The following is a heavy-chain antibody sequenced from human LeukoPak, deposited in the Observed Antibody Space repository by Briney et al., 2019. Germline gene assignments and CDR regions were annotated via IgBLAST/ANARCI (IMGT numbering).Heavy chain of an antibody. Sequence: PGGSLRLSCAASGFTFDDYAMHWVRQAPGKGLEWVSSISWNSGSIGYADSVKGRFTISRDNAKNSLYLQMNSQRAEDTALYYCAKDRGSGSFYNVFDYWGQGTLVTVSS. CDR1: GFTFDDYA. J-gene: IGHJ4*02. CDR3: AKDRGSGSFYNVFDY. D-gene: IGHD3-10*01. CDR2: ISWNSGSI. V-gene: IGHV3-9*01.